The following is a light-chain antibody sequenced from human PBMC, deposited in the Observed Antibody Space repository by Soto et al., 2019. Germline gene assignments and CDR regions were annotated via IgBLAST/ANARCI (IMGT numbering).Light chain of an antibody. CDR2: AAS. CDR3: QQLASYPLT. J-gene: IGKJ4*01. V-gene: IGKV1-9*01. CDR1: QSISSY. Sequence: DIQLTQSQSSLSASVGEGVTLTCRASQSISSYLNWYQQKPGKAPKLLIYAASTLQSGVPSRFSGSGSGTDFTLTISSLQPEDFATYCCQQLASYPLTFGGGTKVDIK.